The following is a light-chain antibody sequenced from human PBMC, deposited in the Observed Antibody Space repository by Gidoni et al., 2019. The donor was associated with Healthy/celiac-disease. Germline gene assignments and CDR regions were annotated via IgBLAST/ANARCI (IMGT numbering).Light chain of an antibody. CDR1: QSVLYSSNNKNY. CDR3: QQYYTTPPT. V-gene: IGKV4-1*01. J-gene: IGKJ4*01. Sequence: DIVMTQSPDSLAVSLGERATINCKSSQSVLYSSNNKNYLVWYQQKPGQPPKLLIYWASTRESGVPDRFSGSGSGTDFTLTISNLQAEDVAVYFCQQYYTTPPTFGGGTKVEIK. CDR2: WAS.